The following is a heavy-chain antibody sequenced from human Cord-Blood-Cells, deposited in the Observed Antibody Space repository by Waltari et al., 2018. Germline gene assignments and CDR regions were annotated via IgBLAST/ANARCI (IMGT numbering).Heavy chain of an antibody. CDR3: ARDRCGGDCSSPDWYFDL. V-gene: IGHV1-69*08. Sequence: QVQLVQSGAEVKKPGSSVKVSCKASGGTFSSYTISWVRQAPGQGFEWMGRLIPLLGIGYYAPRAQSRVTMTADKSTSSAYVELSSLSAENTAVYYCARDRCGGDCSSPDWYFDLWGRGTLVTVSS. CDR2: LIPLLGIG. D-gene: IGHD2-21*01. CDR1: GGTFSSYT. J-gene: IGHJ2*01.